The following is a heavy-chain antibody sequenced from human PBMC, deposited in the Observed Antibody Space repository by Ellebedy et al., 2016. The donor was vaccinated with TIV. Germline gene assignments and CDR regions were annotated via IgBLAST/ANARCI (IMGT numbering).Heavy chain of an antibody. CDR1: GGSISSYY. D-gene: IGHD3-10*01. CDR3: ARGGGWFGELFVF. Sequence: SETLSLTXTVSGGSISSYYWSWIRQPPGKGLEWIGYIYYSGSTNYNPSLKSRVTISVDTSKNQFSLKLSSVTAADTAVYYCARGGGWFGELFVFWGQGTLVTVSS. CDR2: IYYSGST. V-gene: IGHV4-59*01. J-gene: IGHJ4*02.